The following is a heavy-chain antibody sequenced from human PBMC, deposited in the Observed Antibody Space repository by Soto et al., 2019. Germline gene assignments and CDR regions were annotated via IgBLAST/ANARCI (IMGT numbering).Heavy chain of an antibody. CDR1: GGTVASYS. J-gene: IGHJ6*02. Sequence: QEELVQSGAEVKKPGSSVNVSCKASGGTVASYSITWVRQAPGQRLEWMGEIIPLLKTVNYAQKFQGRVTITGDRSTSTVYMALSRLRSDYTAVYYRARDPVDLYGYMDVWGHGTTVTVS. D-gene: IGHD6-25*01. CDR3: ARDPVDLYGYMDV. V-gene: IGHV1-69*06. CDR2: IIPLLKTV.